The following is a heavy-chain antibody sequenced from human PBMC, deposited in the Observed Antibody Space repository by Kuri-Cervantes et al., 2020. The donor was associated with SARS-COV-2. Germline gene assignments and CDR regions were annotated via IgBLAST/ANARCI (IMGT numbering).Heavy chain of an antibody. CDR2: NYYSGST. D-gene: IGHD3-22*01. CDR1: GGSISSSSYY. J-gene: IGHJ3*02. Sequence: SETLSLTCTVSGGSISSSSYYWGWIRQPPGKGLEWIGSNYYSGSTYYNPSLKSRVTISVDTSKNQFSLKLSSVTAADTAVYYCARLRGITMIVVVFDAFDIWGQGTMVTVSS. CDR3: ARLRGITMIVVVFDAFDI. V-gene: IGHV4-39*01.